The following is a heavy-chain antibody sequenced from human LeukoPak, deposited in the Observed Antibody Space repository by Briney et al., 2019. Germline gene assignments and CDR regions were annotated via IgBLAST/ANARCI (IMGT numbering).Heavy chain of an antibody. CDR1: GGSFSGYY. V-gene: IGHV4-59*01. CDR2: IYYSGST. CDR3: ARLRPRGMGFDY. D-gene: IGHD4-17*01. J-gene: IGHJ4*02. Sequence: SETLSLTCAVYGGSFSGYYWSWIRQPPGKGLEWIGYIYYSGSTNYDPSLKSRVTISVDTSKNQFSLKLSSVTAADTAVYYCARLRPRGMGFDYWGQGTLVTVSS.